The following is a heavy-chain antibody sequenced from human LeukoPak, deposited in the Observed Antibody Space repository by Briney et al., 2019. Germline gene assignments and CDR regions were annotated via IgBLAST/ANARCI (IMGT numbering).Heavy chain of an antibody. CDR2: ISSSGGTT. CDR3: AKLFKLDSGWSNPRYYFDY. J-gene: IGHJ4*02. Sequence: GGSLRLSCAVSGFTFSSYAMSWVRQAPGKGLEWVSIISSSGGTTYYADSVQGRFTISRDNSKNTLFLQMNSLRAEDAAVYYCAKLFKLDSGWSNPRYYFDYWGQGTLVTVSS. D-gene: IGHD6-19*01. CDR1: GFTFSSYA. V-gene: IGHV3-23*01.